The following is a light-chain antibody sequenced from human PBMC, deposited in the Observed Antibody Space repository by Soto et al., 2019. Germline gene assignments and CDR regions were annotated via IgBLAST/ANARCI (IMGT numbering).Light chain of an antibody. Sequence: EIVLTQSPGTLSLSPGERATLSCRASQSVSSSYLAWYQQKPGQAPRLLIYGASSRATGIPDRFRGSGSGTDFTLTISRLEPEDFSVYYCQQYGSSPWTFGQWTKLEIK. J-gene: IGKJ1*01. CDR1: QSVSSSY. CDR3: QQYGSSPWT. CDR2: GAS. V-gene: IGKV3-20*01.